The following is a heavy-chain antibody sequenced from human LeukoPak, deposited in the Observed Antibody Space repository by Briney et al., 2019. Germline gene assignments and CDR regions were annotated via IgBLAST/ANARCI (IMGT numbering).Heavy chain of an antibody. CDR2: ISTSGST. CDR3: ASPRSGYRYTFDY. V-gene: IGHV4-4*09. J-gene: IGHJ4*02. CDR1: AASISNYY. D-gene: IGHD3-22*01. Sequence: SETLSLTCAVSAASISNYYWSWIRQAPGKGLEWIGYISTSGSTNYNPSFKSRVSISLDTSKNRFSLNLNFVTAADTAVYYCASPRSGYRYTFDYWGQGALVTVSS.